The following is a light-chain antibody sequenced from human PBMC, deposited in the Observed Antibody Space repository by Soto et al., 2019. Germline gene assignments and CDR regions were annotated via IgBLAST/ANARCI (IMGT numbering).Light chain of an antibody. V-gene: IGKV3-20*01. CDR3: QQYGSSPPIT. CDR2: AAS. Sequence: EIVLTHSPGTLPLSPGERATLSCRASQSVSSSYLAWYQQKPGQAPRLLIYAASSRATGIPDRFSGSGSGTDFTLTISRLEPDDFAVYYCQQYGSSPPITFGQGTRLEIK. CDR1: QSVSSSY. J-gene: IGKJ5*01.